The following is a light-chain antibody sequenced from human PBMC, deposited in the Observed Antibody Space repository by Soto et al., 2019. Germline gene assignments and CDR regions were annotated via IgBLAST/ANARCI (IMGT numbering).Light chain of an antibody. V-gene: IGKV3-20*01. CDR1: QSVSSN. J-gene: IGKJ1*01. Sequence: EILMTQSPATLSLSPGERSTLSFRASQSVSSNLAWYQQKPGQDXRLLIYGARTRATGVTDRFSASGSGTDFSLTISRLEPEDFAVYYCQQYGTSPWTVGQGTKVEIK. CDR3: QQYGTSPWT. CDR2: GAR.